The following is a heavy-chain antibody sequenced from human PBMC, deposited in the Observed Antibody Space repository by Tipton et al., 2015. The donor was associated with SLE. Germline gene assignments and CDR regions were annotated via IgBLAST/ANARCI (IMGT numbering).Heavy chain of an antibody. J-gene: IGHJ6*02. CDR3: ARHRFWSGYYYYGMDV. D-gene: IGHD3-3*01. CDR1: GGSIRSYY. V-gene: IGHV4-59*08. Sequence: TLSLTCTVSGGSIRSYYWSWIRQPPGKRLEWIGYIYDSGRTNYEPSLKSRVTMSIDTSKNQFSLKLNSVTAADTAVYYCARHRFWSGYYYYGMDVWGQGTTVIVSS. CDR2: IYDSGRT.